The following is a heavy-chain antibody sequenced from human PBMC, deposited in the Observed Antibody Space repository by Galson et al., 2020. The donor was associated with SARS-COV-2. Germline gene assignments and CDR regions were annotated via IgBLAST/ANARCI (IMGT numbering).Heavy chain of an antibody. CDR3: ARFGIFGVVNTYYWFDP. CDR2: IDPSDSYT. J-gene: IGHJ5*02. Sequence: HGESLKISCKGSGYSFTSYWISWVRQTPGKGLEWMGRIDPSDSYTNYSPSFQGHVTISADKSISTAYLQWSSLKASDTAMYYCARFGIFGVVNTYYWFDPWGQGTLVTVSS. D-gene: IGHD3-3*01. V-gene: IGHV5-10-1*01. CDR1: GYSFTSYW.